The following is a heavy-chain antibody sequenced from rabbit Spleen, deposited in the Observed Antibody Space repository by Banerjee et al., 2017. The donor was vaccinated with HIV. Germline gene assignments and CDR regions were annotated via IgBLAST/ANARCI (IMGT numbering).Heavy chain of an antibody. CDR3: VREAGYSGYPYANL. CDR1: GFSFSNSYD. CDR2: IYTGNGKT. V-gene: IGHV1S45*01. Sequence: QEQLVESGGGLVKPGASLTLTCTASGFSFSNSYDMCWVRQAPGKGLEWIGCIYTGNGKTYYASWAKGRFTISKSSSTTVTLQMTSLTAADTATYFCVREAGYSGYPYANLWGQGTLVTV. D-gene: IGHD6-1*01. J-gene: IGHJ4*01.